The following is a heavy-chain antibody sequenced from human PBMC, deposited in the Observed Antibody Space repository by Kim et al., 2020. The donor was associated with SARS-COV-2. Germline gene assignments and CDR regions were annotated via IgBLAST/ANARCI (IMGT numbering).Heavy chain of an antibody. V-gene: IGHV4-59*08. CDR2: IYYSGST. J-gene: IGHJ6*02. CDR1: GGSISSYY. CDR3: ANLSGYYGMDV. D-gene: IGHD3-10*01. Sequence: SETLSLTCTVSGGSISSYYWSWIRQPPGKGLEWIGYIYYSGSTNYNPSPKSRVTISVDTSKNQFSLKLSSVTAADTAVYYCANLSGYYGMDVWGQGTTVTVSS.